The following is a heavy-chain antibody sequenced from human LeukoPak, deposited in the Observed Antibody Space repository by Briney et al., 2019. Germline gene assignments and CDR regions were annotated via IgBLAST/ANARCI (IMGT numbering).Heavy chain of an antibody. D-gene: IGHD5-24*01. V-gene: IGHV3-23*01. CDR1: GFTFSSYV. CDR3: ARAVEMATIDY. CDR2: ISGSGGST. J-gene: IGHJ4*02. Sequence: GGSLRLSCAASGFTFSSYVMSWVRQAPGKGLEWVSAISGSGGSTYCAASVKGRFTISRDTSKNTLYLQMNSLRAEDTAIYYCARAVEMATIDYWGQGTLVTVSS.